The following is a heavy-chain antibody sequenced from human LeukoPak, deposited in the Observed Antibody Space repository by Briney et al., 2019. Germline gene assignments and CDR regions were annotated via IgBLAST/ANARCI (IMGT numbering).Heavy chain of an antibody. CDR1: GFTLSTFG. CDR3: ARGDGYDFFDY. Sequence: PGGSLRLSWAASGFTLSTFGMNWVRQAPGRGLGWVASIRSSSSYIQYADSVKGRFTISRDNAKNSLFLQMNSLRAEDTAVYYCARGDGYDFFDYWGQGTLVTVSS. J-gene: IGHJ4*02. D-gene: IGHD5-24*01. V-gene: IGHV3-21*01. CDR2: IRSSSSYI.